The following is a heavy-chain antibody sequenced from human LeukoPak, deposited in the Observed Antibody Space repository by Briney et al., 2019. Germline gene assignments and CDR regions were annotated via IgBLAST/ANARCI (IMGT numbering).Heavy chain of an antibody. CDR3: ARVGIAVAGVDI. D-gene: IGHD6-19*01. CDR2: INHSGST. V-gene: IGHV4-34*01. Sequence: PSETLSLTCAVYGGSFSGYYWSWIRQPPGKGLEWIGEINHSGSTNYNPSLKSRVTISVDTSKNQFSLKLSSVTAADTAVYYCARVGIAVAGVDIWGQGTMVTVS. J-gene: IGHJ3*02. CDR1: GGSFSGYY.